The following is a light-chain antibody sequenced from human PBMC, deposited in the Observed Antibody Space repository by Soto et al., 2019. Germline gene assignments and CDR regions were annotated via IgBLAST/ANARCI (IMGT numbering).Light chain of an antibody. V-gene: IGLV1-40*01. J-gene: IGLJ3*02. Sequence: QSVLTQPPSVSGAPGQGVSISCTGSSSNVGAGYAIHWYQQIPGAAPKLLIYGNTNRPSGVPDRFSAAKSGTSASLAITGLQAEDEADYYCQSYDNSLSGWVFDGGTKLTVL. CDR2: GNT. CDR3: QSYDNSLSGWV. CDR1: SSNVGAGYA.